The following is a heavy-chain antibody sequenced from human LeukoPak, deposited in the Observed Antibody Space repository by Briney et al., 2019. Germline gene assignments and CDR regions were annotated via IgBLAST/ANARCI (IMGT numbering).Heavy chain of an antibody. CDR1: GYTLTELS. Sequence: ASVKVSCKVSGYTLTELSMHCVRQAPGKGLEWMGGFDPEDGETIYAQKFQGRVTMTEDTSTDTAYMELSSLRSEDTAVYYCATRRGGGSYFGWFDPWGQGTLVTVSS. J-gene: IGHJ5*02. CDR3: ATRRGGGSYFGWFDP. V-gene: IGHV1-24*01. CDR2: FDPEDGET. D-gene: IGHD1-26*01.